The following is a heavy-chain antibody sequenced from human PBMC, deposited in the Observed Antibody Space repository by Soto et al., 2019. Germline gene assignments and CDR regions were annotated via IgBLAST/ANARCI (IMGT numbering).Heavy chain of an antibody. CDR3: VRRHVSATGIDWFDP. CDR1: GYTFTSYG. V-gene: IGHV1-3*01. D-gene: IGHD6-13*01. J-gene: IGHJ5*02. CDR2: INAANGDT. Sequence: ASVKVSCKASGYTFTSYGIHWVRQAPGQRLEWMGWINAANGDTKYSPKFQGRVTITRDASASTAYMELSSLRSEDTAVYYCVRRHVSATGIDWFDPWGQGTLVTVSS.